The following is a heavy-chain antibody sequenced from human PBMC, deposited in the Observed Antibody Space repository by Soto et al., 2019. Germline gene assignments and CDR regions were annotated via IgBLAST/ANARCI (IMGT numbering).Heavy chain of an antibody. Sequence: PGGSLRLSCSASGFTFGSYAMRWVRQAPWKGLEYVSAISSNGGSTYYADSVKGRFTISRDNSKNTLYLQMSSLRAEDTAVYYCVKDLCSSTSCPNWFDPWGQGTLVTVSS. CDR3: VKDLCSSTSCPNWFDP. V-gene: IGHV3-64D*06. CDR1: GFTFGSYA. J-gene: IGHJ5*02. D-gene: IGHD2-2*01. CDR2: ISSNGGST.